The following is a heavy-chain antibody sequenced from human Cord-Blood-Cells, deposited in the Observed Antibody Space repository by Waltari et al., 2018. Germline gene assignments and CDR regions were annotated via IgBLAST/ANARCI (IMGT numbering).Heavy chain of an antibody. CDR3: AKSYSSSTYYFDY. V-gene: IGHV4-39*01. CDR2: IYYSGST. J-gene: IGHJ4*02. Sequence: QLQLQESGPGLVKPSETLSLTCTVSGGSISSSSYYWGWIRQPPGKGLEWIGSIYYSGSTYYNPSLKSRVTISVDTSKNQFSLKLSSVTAADTAVYYCAKSYSSSTYYFDYWGQGTLVTVSS. CDR1: GGSISSSSYY. D-gene: IGHD6-13*01.